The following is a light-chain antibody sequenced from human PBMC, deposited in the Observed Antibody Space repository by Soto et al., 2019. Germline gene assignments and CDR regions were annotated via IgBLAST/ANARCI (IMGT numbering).Light chain of an antibody. V-gene: IGKV1-5*01. CDR2: DAS. Sequence: DIQMTQSPSTLSASVGDRVTITCRASQSIGSWLAWYQQKPGKAPKLLIYDASSLESGVPSRFSGSGSGTEFTLTISSLQPDDFATYYCQQYNSYSTWTFGQGTKVDIK. J-gene: IGKJ1*01. CDR3: QQYNSYSTWT. CDR1: QSIGSW.